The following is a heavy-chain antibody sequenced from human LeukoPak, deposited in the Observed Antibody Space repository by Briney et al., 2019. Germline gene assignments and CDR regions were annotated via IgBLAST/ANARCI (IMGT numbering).Heavy chain of an antibody. V-gene: IGHV3-30*18. Sequence: PGGSLRLSCAASGFTFSSDGMHRVRQAPGKGLEGGAVISYDGSNKYYADSVKGRFTISRENSKNTLYLQMNSLRAEDTAVYYCAKADYYGSGKTYYYYGMDVWGQGTTVTVSS. D-gene: IGHD3-10*01. J-gene: IGHJ6*02. CDR1: GFTFSSDG. CDR3: AKADYYGSGKTYYYYGMDV. CDR2: ISYDGSNK.